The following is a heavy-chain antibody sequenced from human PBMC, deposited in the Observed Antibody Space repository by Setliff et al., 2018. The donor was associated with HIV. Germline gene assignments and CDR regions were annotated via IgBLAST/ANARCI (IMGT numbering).Heavy chain of an antibody. Sequence: SETLSLTCAVYGGSFSGYYWSWIRQPPGKGLEWIGEINHSGSTNYNPSLKSRVTISVDTSKNQFSLKLSSVTAADTAVYYCARKYYNILTGYRYYYMDVWGKGTTVTVSS. J-gene: IGHJ6*03. V-gene: IGHV4-34*01. CDR2: INHSGST. CDR3: ARKYYNILTGYRYYYMDV. D-gene: IGHD3-9*01. CDR1: GGSFSGYY.